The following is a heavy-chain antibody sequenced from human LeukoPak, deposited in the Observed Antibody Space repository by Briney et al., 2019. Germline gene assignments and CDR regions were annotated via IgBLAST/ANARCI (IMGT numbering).Heavy chain of an antibody. CDR1: GYTFTSYD. CDR3: ARVYYVWGSYRFNWFDP. J-gene: IGHJ5*02. CDR2: MNPNSGNT. D-gene: IGHD3-16*02. V-gene: IGHV1-8*01. Sequence: ASVKVSCKASGYTFTSYDINWVRQATGQGLEWMGWMNPNSGNTGYAQKFQGRVTMTRNTSISTAYMELSSLRSEDTAVYYCARVYYVWGSYRFNWFDPWGQGTLVTVSS.